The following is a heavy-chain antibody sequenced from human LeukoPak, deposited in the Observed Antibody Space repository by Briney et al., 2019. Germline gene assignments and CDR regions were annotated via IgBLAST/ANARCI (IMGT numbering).Heavy chain of an antibody. J-gene: IGHJ4*02. CDR3: ARDKKMYDDFWSGYHKPLFDY. CDR2: ISAYNGNT. Sequence: ASVKVSCKASGYTFTSYGISWVRQAPGQGLEWMGWISAYNGNTNYAQKLQGRVTMTTDTSTSTAYMELRSLRSDDTAVYYCARDKKMYDDFWSGYHKPLFDYWGQGTLVTVSS. D-gene: IGHD3-3*01. CDR1: GYTFTSYG. V-gene: IGHV1-18*01.